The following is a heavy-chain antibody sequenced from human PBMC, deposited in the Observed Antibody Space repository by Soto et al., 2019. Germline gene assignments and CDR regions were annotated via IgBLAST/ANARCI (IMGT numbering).Heavy chain of an antibody. D-gene: IGHD6-13*01. CDR3: ARSYGSSWYMTFDY. J-gene: IGHJ4*02. CDR2: INHNVST. V-gene: IGHV4-34*01. CDR1: GESFSGYY. Sequence: QVQLQQWGAGLLKPSETLSLTCAVYGESFSGYYWSWIRQPPGKGLEWTGEINHNVSTNYNPSLKSRVTISVDQSKNQFTLKLSSVPAADTAVYYCARSYGSSWYMTFDYWGQGTLVTISS.